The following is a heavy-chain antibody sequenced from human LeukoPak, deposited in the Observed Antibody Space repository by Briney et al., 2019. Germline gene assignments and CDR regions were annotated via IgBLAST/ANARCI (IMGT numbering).Heavy chain of an antibody. CDR2: IYTIGST. V-gene: IGHV4-4*07. J-gene: IGHJ3*02. Sequence: SETLSLTCTVSGGSISSYYLIWIGQPAGRGVEGIGRIYTIGSTNYNPSLKSRVTMSVDTSKNQFSLKLRSLTAADTAVYYCARSYDYYDSSGYWGDAFDIWGQRTMVTVSS. CDR3: ARSYDYYDSSGYWGDAFDI. D-gene: IGHD3-22*01. CDR1: GGSISSYY.